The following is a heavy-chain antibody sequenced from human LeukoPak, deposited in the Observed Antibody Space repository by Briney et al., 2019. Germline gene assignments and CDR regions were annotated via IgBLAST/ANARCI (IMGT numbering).Heavy chain of an antibody. CDR1: GFTFSTYA. Sequence: GGSLRLSCAASGFTFSTYAMTWVRQAPGKGLEWVSSITGSGDGTSAADSVKGRFTISRDNSKNTLYLQMNSLRAEDTAVYYCARDHSGPIGFGELNLDYWGQGTLVTVSS. CDR2: ITGSGDGT. J-gene: IGHJ4*02. CDR3: ARDHSGPIGFGELNLDY. D-gene: IGHD3-10*01. V-gene: IGHV3-23*01.